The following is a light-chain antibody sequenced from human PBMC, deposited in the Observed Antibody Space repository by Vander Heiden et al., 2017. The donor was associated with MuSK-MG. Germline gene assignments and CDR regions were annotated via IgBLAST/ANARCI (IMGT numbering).Light chain of an antibody. CDR2: GAS. J-gene: IGKJ1*01. Sequence: EIVLTQSPGTLSLSPGERATLSCRASQSVSSSYLAWYQQKPGQAPRLLIYGASSRATGIPDRFSGSGSGTDFTLTISRLDPEDFAVYYCQREGSSPWAFGQGTKVEIK. CDR3: QREGSSPWA. CDR1: QSVSSSY. V-gene: IGKV3-20*01.